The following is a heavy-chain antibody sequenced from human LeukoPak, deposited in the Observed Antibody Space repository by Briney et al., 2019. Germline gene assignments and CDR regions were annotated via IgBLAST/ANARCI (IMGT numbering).Heavy chain of an antibody. D-gene: IGHD2-2*01. CDR3: ARDRGEEYQLSLFDY. CDR1: GGSISSGGYS. CDR2: IYHSGSA. Sequence: PSQTLSLTCAVSGGSISSGGYSWSWIRQPPGKGLEWIGYIYHSGSAYYNPSLKSRVTISVDTSKNQFSLKLSSVTAADTAVYYCARDRGEEYQLSLFDYWGQGTLVTVSS. V-gene: IGHV4-30-2*01. J-gene: IGHJ4*02.